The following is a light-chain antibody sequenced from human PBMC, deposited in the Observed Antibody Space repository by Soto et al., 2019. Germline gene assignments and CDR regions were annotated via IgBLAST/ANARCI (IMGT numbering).Light chain of an antibody. CDR1: SSDVGGYNY. CDR2: DVS. J-gene: IGLJ1*01. Sequence: QSALTQPRSVSGSPGQSVTISCTGTSSDVGGYNYFSWYQQHPGKAPKLMIYDVSKRPSGVPDRFSGSKAGNTASLTISGLQAEDEADYYCCSYAGSYSYVFGTGNKLTVL. CDR3: CSYAGSYSYV. V-gene: IGLV2-11*01.